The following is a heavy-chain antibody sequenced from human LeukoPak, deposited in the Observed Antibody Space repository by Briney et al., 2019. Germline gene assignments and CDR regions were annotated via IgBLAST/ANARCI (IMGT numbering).Heavy chain of an antibody. Sequence: AQTVSLTCAISGDSVSSNSAAWNWIRQSPSRGLEWLGRTYYRSKWYNDYAVAVKSRITINPDTSKNQFSLQLNSVTPEDTAVYYCARRHPYYYGMDVWGQGTTVTVSS. V-gene: IGHV6-1*01. CDR2: TYYRSKWYN. CDR1: GDSVSSNSAA. J-gene: IGHJ6*02. CDR3: ARRHPYYYGMDV.